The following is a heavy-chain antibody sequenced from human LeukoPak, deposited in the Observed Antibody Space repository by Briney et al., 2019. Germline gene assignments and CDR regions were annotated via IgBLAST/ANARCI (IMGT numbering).Heavy chain of an antibody. J-gene: IGHJ6*03. CDR1: GGSFSDYL. D-gene: IGHD2/OR15-2a*01. Sequence: SETLSLTCAVDGGSFSDYLWSWIRQSPGKGLEWIGSIYYSGSTYYNPSLKSRVTISVDTSKNQFSLKLSSVTAADTAVYYCARHEEYPYYMDVWGKGTTVTVSS. CDR3: ARHEEYPYYMDV. CDR2: IYYSGST. V-gene: IGHV4-34*01.